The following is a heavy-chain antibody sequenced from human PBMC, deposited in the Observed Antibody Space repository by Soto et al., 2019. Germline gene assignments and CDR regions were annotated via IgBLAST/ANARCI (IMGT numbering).Heavy chain of an antibody. CDR1: GFTFYDYG. V-gene: IGHV3-20*04. CDR2: INWNGGST. J-gene: IGHJ5*02. D-gene: IGHD6-19*01. CDR3: SRDPYSSGWYLFDP. Sequence: SGGSLRLSCAASGFTFYDYGMSWVRQAPGKGLEWVSGINWNGGSTGYADSVKGRFTISRDNAKNSLYLQMNSLRAEDTALYYCSRDPYSSGWYLFDPWGQGTLVTVSS.